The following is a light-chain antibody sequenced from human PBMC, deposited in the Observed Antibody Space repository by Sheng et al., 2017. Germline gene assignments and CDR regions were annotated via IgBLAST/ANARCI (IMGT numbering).Light chain of an antibody. CDR2: ATS. J-gene: IGKJ4*01. CDR3: QQYYSNPRGLT. Sequence: DIQMTQSPSTLSASVGDRVTITCRASQSISRWLAWYQQKPGKAPKLLLYATSRLESGVPSRFSGSGSGTDYTLTISSLQPEDFATYYCQQYYSNPRGLTFGGGTKVEI. V-gene: IGKV1-NL1*01. CDR1: QSISRW.